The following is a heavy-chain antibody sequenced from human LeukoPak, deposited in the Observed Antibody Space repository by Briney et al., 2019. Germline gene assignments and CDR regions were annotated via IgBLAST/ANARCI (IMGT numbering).Heavy chain of an antibody. Sequence: GSSVKVSCKASGGTFSSYAISWVRQAPGQGLEWMGRIIPILGIINYAQKFQGRVTITADKSTSTAYMELSSLGSEDTAVYYCARDTAMVTYWFDPWGQGTLVTVSS. J-gene: IGHJ5*02. CDR3: ARDTAMVTYWFDP. CDR1: GGTFSSYA. V-gene: IGHV1-69*04. D-gene: IGHD5-18*01. CDR2: IIPILGII.